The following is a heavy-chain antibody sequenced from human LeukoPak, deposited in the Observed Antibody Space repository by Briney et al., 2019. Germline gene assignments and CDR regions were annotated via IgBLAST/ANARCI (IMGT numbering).Heavy chain of an antibody. CDR3: ARGRILAAAERGGYYGMDV. V-gene: IGHV4-4*02. CDR1: GGSISSSNW. Sequence: SGTLSLTCTVSGGSISSSNWWSWVRQPPGKGLEWIGEIYHSGSTNYNPSLKSRVTISVDKSKNQFSLKLSSVTAADTAVYYCARGRILAAAERGGYYGMDVWGQGTTVTVSS. CDR2: IYHSGST. J-gene: IGHJ6*02. D-gene: IGHD6-13*01.